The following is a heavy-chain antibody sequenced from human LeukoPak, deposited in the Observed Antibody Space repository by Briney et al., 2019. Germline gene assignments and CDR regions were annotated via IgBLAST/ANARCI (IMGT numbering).Heavy chain of an antibody. V-gene: IGHV4-38-2*02. J-gene: IGHJ4*02. CDR1: GYSISSGYY. CDR2: NYHSGST. D-gene: IGHD3-10*01. Sequence: PSETLSLTCTVSGYSISSGYYWGWIRQPPGKGLEWIGSNYHSGSTYYNPSLKSRVTISVDTSKNQFSLKLSSVTAADTAVYYCARDLRYYYGSGSSFDYWGQGTLVTVSS. CDR3: ARDLRYYYGSGSSFDY.